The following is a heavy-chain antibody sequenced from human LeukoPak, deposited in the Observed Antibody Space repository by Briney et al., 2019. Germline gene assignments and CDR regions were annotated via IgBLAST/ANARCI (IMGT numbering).Heavy chain of an antibody. Sequence: PGGSLRLSCAASGFTFSYYGMHWVRQAPGKGLEWVAFIRYDGNDKFYAETVKGRFTISRDNAKNSLYLQMNSLRAEDTAVYYCARLTYYDFWSGDTGVDPWGQGTLVTVSS. CDR3: ARLTYYDFWSGDTGVDP. CDR2: IRYDGNDK. J-gene: IGHJ5*02. D-gene: IGHD3-3*01. CDR1: GFTFSYYG. V-gene: IGHV3-30*02.